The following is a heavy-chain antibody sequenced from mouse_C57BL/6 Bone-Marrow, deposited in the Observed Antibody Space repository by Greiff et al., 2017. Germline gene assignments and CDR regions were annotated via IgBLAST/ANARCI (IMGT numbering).Heavy chain of an antibody. Sequence: VQLQQSGTVLARPGASVKMSCKTSGYTFTSYWMHWVKQRPGQGLEWIGAIYPGNSDTSYNQKFKGKAKLTAVTSASTAYMELSSLTNEDSAVYYCTRSLIYYYGSSFGYFDVWGTGTTVTVSS. J-gene: IGHJ1*03. D-gene: IGHD1-1*01. CDR2: IYPGNSDT. V-gene: IGHV1-5*01. CDR3: TRSLIYYYGSSFGYFDV. CDR1: GYTFTSYW.